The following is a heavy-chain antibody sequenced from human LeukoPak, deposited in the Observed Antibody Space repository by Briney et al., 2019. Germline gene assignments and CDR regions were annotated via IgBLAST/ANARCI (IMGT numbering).Heavy chain of an antibody. V-gene: IGHV4-28*03. J-gene: IGHJ5*02. CDR2: IYYSGST. CDR3: ARVHTSDWYIGP. CDR1: GYSISTSNW. Sequence: AETLSLTCAVSGYSISTSNWWGWSQPPAGEGVEWIGYIYYSGSTYYNPSLKRRVTMSGDTSKNHFSLTLSSVTAVDTAVYYCARVHTSDWYIGPWGPGTLVTVSS. D-gene: IGHD6-19*01.